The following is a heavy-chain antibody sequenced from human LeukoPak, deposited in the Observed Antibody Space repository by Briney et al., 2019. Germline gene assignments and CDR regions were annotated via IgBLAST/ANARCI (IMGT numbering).Heavy chain of an antibody. J-gene: IGHJ4*02. CDR2: INPSGGIT. Sequence: GASVKVSCKASGYTFTDYYMHWVRQAPGQGLEWRGIINPSGGITRYAQKFQGRVTMTRDTSTSTVYMELRSLRSEDTAVYYCARSRDRADYWGQGTLVTVSS. CDR1: GYTFTDYY. V-gene: IGHV1-46*01. CDR3: ARSRDRADY. D-gene: IGHD3-10*01.